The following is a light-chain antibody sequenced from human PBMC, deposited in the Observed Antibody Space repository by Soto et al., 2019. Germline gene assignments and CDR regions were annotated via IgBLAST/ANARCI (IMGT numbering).Light chain of an antibody. V-gene: IGKV3-20*01. CDR3: QQYGTSYA. CDR1: QSVSSRY. CDR2: GAS. Sequence: EIVLTQSPGTLSLSPGERATLSCRASQSVSSRYISWYQQKPGQAPRLLINGASSRATGIPDRFSGSGSGKDFTLTISRLEPEDFAVYYCQQYGTSYAFGQGTKVDIK. J-gene: IGKJ2*01.